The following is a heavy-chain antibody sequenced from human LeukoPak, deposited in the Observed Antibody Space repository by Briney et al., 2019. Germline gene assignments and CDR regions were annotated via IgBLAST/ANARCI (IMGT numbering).Heavy chain of an antibody. CDR3: TTGGGSN. Sequence: PGGSLRLSCAASGFTFSSYWMHWVRQAPGKGLECVGRIKSKADGGTTEYAAPVKGRLTISRDDSKNMLYLQMNSLKTEDTAVYYCTTGGGSNWGQGTMVTVSS. CDR1: GFTFSSYW. V-gene: IGHV3-15*01. J-gene: IGHJ3*01. D-gene: IGHD5-12*01. CDR2: IKSKADGGTT.